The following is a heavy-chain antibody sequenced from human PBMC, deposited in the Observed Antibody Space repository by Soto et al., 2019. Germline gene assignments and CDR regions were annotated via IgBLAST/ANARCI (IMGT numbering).Heavy chain of an antibody. Sequence: EVQLLESGGGLVQPGGSLRLSCAASGFTFSSYDMSWVRQAPGKGLEWVSAIGASGANTYYADSVKGRFTISRDNSKNTLYLQMNSLRAEDTAVYYCAKGGYYYDSSGYVDYWGQGTLVTVSS. V-gene: IGHV3-23*01. CDR2: IGASGANT. CDR1: GFTFSSYD. J-gene: IGHJ4*02. CDR3: AKGGYYYDSSGYVDY. D-gene: IGHD3-22*01.